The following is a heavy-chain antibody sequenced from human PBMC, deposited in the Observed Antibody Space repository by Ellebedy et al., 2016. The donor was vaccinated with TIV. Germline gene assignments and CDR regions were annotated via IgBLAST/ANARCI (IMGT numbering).Heavy chain of an antibody. CDR3: ASPPGVVAL. D-gene: IGHD3-10*01. V-gene: IGHV3-7*03. CDR2: INKDGSEK. Sequence: GESLKISCAGSGFTFSFYWMSWVRQAPGKGPEWVANINKDGSEKFYVDSVKGRFTISSDNAKNSLYLQMNSLRPEDTAVYYCASPPGVVALWGQGTLVTVSS. CDR1: GFTFSFYW. J-gene: IGHJ4*02.